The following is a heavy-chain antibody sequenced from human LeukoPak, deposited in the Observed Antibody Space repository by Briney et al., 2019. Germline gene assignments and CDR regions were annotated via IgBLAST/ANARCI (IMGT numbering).Heavy chain of an antibody. CDR2: IHPDGRIT. V-gene: IGHV3-74*03. Sequence: PGGSLRLSCVGSGFTISNYWMHWVRQAPGTGLMWVSRIHPDGRITTYADPVKGRFTISRDNAKNTLYLQMNSLRAEDTAVYYCAPQQAYSPYNWFDPWGQGTLVTVSS. J-gene: IGHJ5*02. D-gene: IGHD5-12*01. CDR1: GFTISNYW. CDR3: APQQAYSPYNWFDP.